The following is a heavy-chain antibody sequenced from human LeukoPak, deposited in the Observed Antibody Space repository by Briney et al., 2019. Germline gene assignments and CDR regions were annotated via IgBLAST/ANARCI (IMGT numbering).Heavy chain of an antibody. CDR1: GGSISSGSYY. CDR3: ASQGVEGAIPFDY. Sequence: PSQTLSLTCTVSGGSISSGSYYWSWIRQPAGKGLEWIGRIYTSGSTNYNPSLKSRVTISVDTSKNQFSLKLSSVTAADTAVYYCASQGVEGAIPFDYWGQGTLVTASS. V-gene: IGHV4-61*02. CDR2: IYTSGST. J-gene: IGHJ4*02. D-gene: IGHD1-26*01.